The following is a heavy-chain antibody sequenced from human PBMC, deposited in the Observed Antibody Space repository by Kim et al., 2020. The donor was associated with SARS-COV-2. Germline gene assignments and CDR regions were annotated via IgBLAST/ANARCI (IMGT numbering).Heavy chain of an antibody. V-gene: IGHV1-69*13. CDR3: ARRRWYSSGWDTPGGLDY. CDR1: GGTFSSYA. CDR2: IIPIFGTA. J-gene: IGHJ4*02. D-gene: IGHD6-19*01. Sequence: SVKVSCKASGGTFSSYAISWVRQAPGQGLEWMGGIIPIFGTANYAQKFQGRVTITADESTSTAYMELSSLRSEDTAVYYCARRRWYSSGWDTPGGLDYWGQGTLVTVSS.